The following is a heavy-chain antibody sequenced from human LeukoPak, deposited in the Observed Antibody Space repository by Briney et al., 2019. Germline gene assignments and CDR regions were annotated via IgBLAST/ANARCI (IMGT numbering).Heavy chain of an antibody. CDR2: INHSGST. J-gene: IGHJ6*03. V-gene: IGHV4-34*01. CDR3: ARGGYSYGYGYYYYYMDV. D-gene: IGHD5-18*01. Sequence: PSETLSLTCAVYGGSFSGYHWSWLPQPPGKGLEWIGEINHSGSTNYNPSLKSRVTMSVDTSKNQFSLKLSSVTAADTAVYYCARGGYSYGYGYYYYYMDVWGKGTTVTVSS. CDR1: GGSFSGYH.